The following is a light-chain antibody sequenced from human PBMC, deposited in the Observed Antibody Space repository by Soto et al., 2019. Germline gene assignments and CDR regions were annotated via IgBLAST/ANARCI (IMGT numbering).Light chain of an antibody. J-gene: IGKJ1*01. CDR3: QQYNSYWGT. CDR2: DAS. V-gene: IGKV1-5*01. Sequence: DIQMTQSPSTLSATAGDRVTITCRASQSISSWLAWYQQKPGKAPKLLIYDASNLESGVPSRFSGSGSGTEFTLTISSLQPDDFATYYCQQYNSYWGTFGQGTKVDIK. CDR1: QSISSW.